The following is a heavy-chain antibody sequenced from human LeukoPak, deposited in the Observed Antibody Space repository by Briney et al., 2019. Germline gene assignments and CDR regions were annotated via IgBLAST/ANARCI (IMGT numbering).Heavy chain of an antibody. D-gene: IGHD2-8*01. Sequence: KPSETLSLTCTVSGGSISSSSYYWGWIRQPPGKGLEWIGSICYSGSTYYNPSLKSRVTISVDTSKNQFSLKLSSVTAADTAVYYCARHCTNGVCYTDFDYWGQGTLVTVSS. CDR1: GGSISSSSYY. J-gene: IGHJ4*02. CDR3: ARHCTNGVCYTDFDY. CDR2: ICYSGST. V-gene: IGHV4-39*01.